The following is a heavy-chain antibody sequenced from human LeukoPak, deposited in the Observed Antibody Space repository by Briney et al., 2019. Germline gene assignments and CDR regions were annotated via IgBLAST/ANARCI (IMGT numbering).Heavy chain of an antibody. D-gene: IGHD2-2*02. J-gene: IGHJ6*03. CDR1: GYSFTSYW. CDR3: ARFATYCSSTSCYTGDYYYYYCMEV. CDR2: IYPGDSDT. V-gene: IGHV5-51*01. Sequence: GESLTISCKGSGYSFTSYWIGWVRQMPGKGLGWVGIIYPGDSDTRYSPSFDGQGTISADKSISTAYLQGSGLKASDTAMYYCARFATYCSSTSCYTGDYYYYYCMEVWGNGTTGTVSS.